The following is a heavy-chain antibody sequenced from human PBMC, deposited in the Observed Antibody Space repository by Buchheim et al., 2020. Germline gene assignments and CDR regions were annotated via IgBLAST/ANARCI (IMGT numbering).Heavy chain of an antibody. Sequence: EVQLLESGGGLVQPGGSLRLSCAASGFTISSYAMRWVRQAPGKGLEWVSTIGSGGNTYYADSVKGRFTISRDNYKKTLSVEMHSLRAEDTAVYYCAKGGPSSLYYFDYWGQGTL. CDR3: AKGGPSSLYYFDY. D-gene: IGHD5-12*01. CDR1: GFTISSYA. J-gene: IGHJ4*02. CDR2: IGSGGNT. V-gene: IGHV3-23*01.